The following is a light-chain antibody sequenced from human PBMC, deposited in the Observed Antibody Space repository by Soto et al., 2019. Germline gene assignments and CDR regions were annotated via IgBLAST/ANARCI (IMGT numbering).Light chain of an antibody. CDR1: QSVTYN. CDR3: QQRHMWPIT. Sequence: ETMLTQSPATLSASPGERVTLSCRATQSVTYNLAWYQQKPGQAPRLLIYGASTRATGIPARFSGSGSGTDFTLTISSLQSEDSAVYYCQQRHMWPITFGHGTRLEIK. CDR2: GAS. V-gene: IGKV3-15*01. J-gene: IGKJ5*01.